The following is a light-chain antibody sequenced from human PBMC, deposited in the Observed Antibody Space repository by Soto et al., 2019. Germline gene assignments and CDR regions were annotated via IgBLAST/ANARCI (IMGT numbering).Light chain of an antibody. CDR1: SSDVGAYKY. J-gene: IGLJ2*01. CDR3: SSYTRSNSVI. CDR2: DVS. V-gene: IGLV2-14*03. Sequence: QSALTQPVSVSGSPGQSITISCTGTSSDVGAYKYVSWYQQYPGKAPKLMIYDVSDRPSGVSNRFSGSKSGNTASLIISGLQAEDEANYYCSSYTRSNSVIFGGGTKVTVL.